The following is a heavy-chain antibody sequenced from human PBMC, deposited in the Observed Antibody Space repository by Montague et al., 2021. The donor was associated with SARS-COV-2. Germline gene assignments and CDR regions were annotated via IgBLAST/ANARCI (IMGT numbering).Heavy chain of an antibody. Sequence: SETLSLTCTVSGGSISSSSYYWGWNRQPPGKGLEWIGSIYYSGSTYYNPSLKSRVTISVDTSKNQFYLKLSSVTAADTAVYYCARDQGYNWNYYYYYGMDDWGQGTTVTVSS. CDR2: IYYSGST. CDR1: GGSISSSSYY. D-gene: IGHD1-20*01. V-gene: IGHV4-39*07. CDR3: ARDQGYNWNYYYYYGMDD. J-gene: IGHJ6*02.